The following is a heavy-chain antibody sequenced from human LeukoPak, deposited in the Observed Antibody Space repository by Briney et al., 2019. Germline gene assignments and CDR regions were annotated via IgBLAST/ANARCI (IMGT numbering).Heavy chain of an antibody. Sequence: GRSLRLSCAASGFTFSSYAMHWVRQAPGKGLEWAAVISSDGNTQYYADSVEGRFTISRDNSNNTLYLQMNNLRADDTAIYYCARRRIVGSIDDAFDIWGQGTMVTLSS. J-gene: IGHJ3*02. V-gene: IGHV3-30-3*01. D-gene: IGHD1-26*01. CDR2: ISSDGNTQ. CDR3: ARRRIVGSIDDAFDI. CDR1: GFTFSSYA.